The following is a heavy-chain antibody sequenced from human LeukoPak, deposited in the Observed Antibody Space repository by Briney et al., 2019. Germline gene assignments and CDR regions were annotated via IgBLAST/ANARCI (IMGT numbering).Heavy chain of an antibody. J-gene: IGHJ4*02. CDR3: ARKSASGNYPLDY. CDR2: ISADSATT. CDR1: GFNFGSYS. Sequence: PGGSLRLSCAASGFNFGSYSMTWVRHAPGKGLECVSVISADSATTFYADSVKGRFTISRDNAKNTVFLQMSSLRAEDTALYYCARKSASGNYPLDYWGQGTLVTVSS. D-gene: IGHD3-10*01. V-gene: IGHV3-23*01.